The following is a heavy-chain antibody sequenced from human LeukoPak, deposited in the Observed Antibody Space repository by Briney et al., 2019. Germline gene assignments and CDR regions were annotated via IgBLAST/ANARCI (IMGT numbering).Heavy chain of an antibody. J-gene: IGHJ4*02. Sequence: GGSLRLSCAASGFTLNTYWMSWVRQAPGKGLEWVANIKQDGSEKYYVDSVKGRFTISRDNAKNSLYLQMSSLRVDDTAAYYCARGGGDFWSGYYPSWFDYWGQGTLVTVS. D-gene: IGHD3-3*01. CDR2: IKQDGSEK. CDR3: ARGGGDFWSGYYPSWFDY. CDR1: GFTLNTYW. V-gene: IGHV3-7*01.